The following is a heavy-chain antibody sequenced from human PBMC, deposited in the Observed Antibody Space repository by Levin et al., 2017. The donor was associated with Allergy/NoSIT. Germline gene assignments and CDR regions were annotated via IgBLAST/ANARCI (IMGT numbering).Heavy chain of an antibody. Sequence: PGGSLRLSCKGSGYSFTSYWIGWVRQMPGKGLEWMGIIYPGDSDTRYSPSFQGQVTISADKSISTAYLQWSSLKASDTAMYYCARHYGWELREYFDYWGQGTLVTVSS. D-gene: IGHD1-26*01. CDR1: GYSFTSYW. V-gene: IGHV5-51*01. CDR2: IYPGDSDT. J-gene: IGHJ4*02. CDR3: ARHYGWELREYFDY.